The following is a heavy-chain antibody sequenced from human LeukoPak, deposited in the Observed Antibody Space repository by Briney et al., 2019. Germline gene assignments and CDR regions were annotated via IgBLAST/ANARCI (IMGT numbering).Heavy chain of an antibody. D-gene: IGHD6-13*01. CDR2: IYHSGST. J-gene: IGHJ5*02. CDR1: GGSISSGGYS. V-gene: IGHV4-30-2*01. Sequence: LSLTCPVSGGSISSGGYSWSWIRQPPGKGLEWIGYIYHSGSTYYNPSLKSRVTISVDRSKNQFSLKLSSVTAADTAVYYCARWVAAPGKNWFDPWGQGTLVTVSS. CDR3: ARWVAAPGKNWFDP.